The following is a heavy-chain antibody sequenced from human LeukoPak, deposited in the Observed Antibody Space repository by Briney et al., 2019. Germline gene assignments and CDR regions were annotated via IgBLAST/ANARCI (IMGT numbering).Heavy chain of an antibody. CDR2: INENGRKT. CDR1: GLTFSSYA. V-gene: IGHV3-23*01. J-gene: IGHJ4*02. CDR3: AKITMARTPNY. D-gene: IGHD3-10*01. Sequence: GGSLRLSCAASGLTFSSYAMNWVRQASGKGLEWVSGINENGRKTYYADSVKGRFSITRDNSKNTLYLQMSDLRAEDTAVYFCAKITMARTPNYWGQGTLVTVSS.